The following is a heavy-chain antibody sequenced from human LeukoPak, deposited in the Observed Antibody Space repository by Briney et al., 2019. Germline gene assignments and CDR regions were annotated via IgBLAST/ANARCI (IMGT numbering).Heavy chain of an antibody. CDR2: IRYDGSNK. D-gene: IGHD6-19*01. V-gene: IGHV3-30*02. J-gene: IGHJ4*02. CDR1: GFTFSSYG. CDR3: AKDGKWQWRVAGAGFDY. Sequence: PGGSLRLSCAASGFTFSSYGMHWVRQAPGKGLEWVAFIRYDGSNKYYADSVKGRFTISRDNSKNTLYLQMNSLRAEDTAVYYCAKDGKWQWRVAGAGFDYWGQEPLVTVSS.